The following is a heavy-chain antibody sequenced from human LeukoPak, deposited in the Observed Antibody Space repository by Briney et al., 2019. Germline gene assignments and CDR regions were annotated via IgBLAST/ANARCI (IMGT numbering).Heavy chain of an antibody. Sequence: GGSLRLSCAASGFTFSSYEMNWVRQAPGKGLEWVSYISSSGSTIYYVDSVKGRFTISRDNAKNSLYLQMNSLRAEDTAVYYCARAIRYCSGGSCYPAARGFDYWGQGTLVTVSS. CDR1: GFTFSSYE. V-gene: IGHV3-48*03. CDR3: ARAIRYCSGGSCYPAARGFDY. J-gene: IGHJ4*02. CDR2: ISSSGSTI. D-gene: IGHD2-15*01.